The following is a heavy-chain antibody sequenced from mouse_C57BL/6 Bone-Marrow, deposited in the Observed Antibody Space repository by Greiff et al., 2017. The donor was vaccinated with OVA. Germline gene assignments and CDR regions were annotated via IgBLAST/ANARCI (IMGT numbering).Heavy chain of an antibody. CDR3: ARHKNAYYSIGGFAY. CDR2: ISSGGSYT. CDR1: GFTFSSYG. V-gene: IGHV5-6*01. Sequence: EVQLVESGGDLVKPGGSLKLSCAASGFTFSSYGMSWVRQTPDKRLEWVATISSGGSYTYYPDSVKGRFTISRDNAKNTPYLQMSSLKSEETAMYYCARHKNAYYSIGGFAYWGQGTLVTVSA. J-gene: IGHJ3*01. D-gene: IGHD2-5*01.